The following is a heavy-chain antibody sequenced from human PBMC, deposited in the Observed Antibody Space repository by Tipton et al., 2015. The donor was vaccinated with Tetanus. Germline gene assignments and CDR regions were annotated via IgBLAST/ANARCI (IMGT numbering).Heavy chain of an antibody. V-gene: IGHV3-30*18. CDR3: AKAKTWAQLWFGDS. CDR2: ISYDGSNK. Sequence: SLRLSCAGSAFIFNTYGMHWVRQAPGKGLEWVAVISYDGSNKYYADSVKGRFTISRDNSKNTLYLQMDSLRAEDTAVYYCAKAKTWAQLWFGDSWGQGTLVTVSS. CDR1: AFIFNTYG. D-gene: IGHD3-10*01. J-gene: IGHJ4*02.